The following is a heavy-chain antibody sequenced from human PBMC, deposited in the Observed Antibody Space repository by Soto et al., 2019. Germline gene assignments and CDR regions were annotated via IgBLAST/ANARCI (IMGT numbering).Heavy chain of an antibody. Sequence: SETLSLTCAVYGGSFSGYYWSWIRQPPGKGLEWIGEINHSGSTNYNPSLKSRVTISVDTSKNQFSLKLSSVTAADTAVYYCAREGSCSSTSCYALLAYWGQGTLVTVSS. CDR3: AREGSCSSTSCYALLAY. CDR2: INHSGST. D-gene: IGHD2-2*01. CDR1: GGSFSGYY. V-gene: IGHV4-34*01. J-gene: IGHJ4*02.